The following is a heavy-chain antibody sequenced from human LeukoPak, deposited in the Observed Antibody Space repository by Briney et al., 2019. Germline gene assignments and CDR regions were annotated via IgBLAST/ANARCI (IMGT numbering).Heavy chain of an antibody. CDR2: ISRSSSTI. Sequence: GGSLRLSCAASGFTFSSYSMNWVRQAPGKGLEWVSYISRSSSTIYYADSVKGRFTISRDNAKNSLYLQMNSLRAEDTAVYYCARRAGRRYYFDYWGQGTLVTVSS. V-gene: IGHV3-48*01. J-gene: IGHJ4*02. CDR1: GFTFSSYS. CDR3: ARRAGRRYYFDY.